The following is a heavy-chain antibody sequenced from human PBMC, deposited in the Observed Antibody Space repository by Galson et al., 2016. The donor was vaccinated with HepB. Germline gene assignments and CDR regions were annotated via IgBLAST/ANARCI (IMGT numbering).Heavy chain of an antibody. Sequence: SLRLSCAGAGFTFSGSAIHWVRQASGKGLEWVGRIRSRANSHATAYAESVRGRFAISRDDSKNTAYLQMNGLKSEDTAVYYCTRRLMTTVEDVWGQGTTVTVPS. CDR2: IRSRANSHAT. D-gene: IGHD4-11*01. V-gene: IGHV3-73*01. CDR1: GFTFSGSA. CDR3: TRRLMTTVEDV. J-gene: IGHJ6*02.